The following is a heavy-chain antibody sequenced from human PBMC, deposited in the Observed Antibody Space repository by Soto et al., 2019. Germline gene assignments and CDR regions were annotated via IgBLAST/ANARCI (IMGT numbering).Heavy chain of an antibody. CDR2: IYYSGST. V-gene: IGHV4-59*08. Sequence: SETLSLTCTVSGGSISSYYWSWIRQPPGKGLEWIGYIYYSGSTNYNPSLKSRVTISVDTSKNQFSLKLSSVTAADTAVYYCARRLRYCSGGSCYPVGGYYYYMDVWGKGTTVTVSS. CDR3: ARRLRYCSGGSCYPVGGYYYYMDV. J-gene: IGHJ6*03. CDR1: GGSISSYY. D-gene: IGHD2-15*01.